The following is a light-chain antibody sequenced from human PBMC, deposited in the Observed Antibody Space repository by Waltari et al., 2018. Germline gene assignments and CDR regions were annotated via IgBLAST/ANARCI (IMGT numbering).Light chain of an antibody. Sequence: QLVLTQSPSASASLGASVKLTCTLSSGHSSNVVAWLQQRPEKGPRYLMKVNSDGSHSKGDEIPDRFAGSSSGAERYLTISSLQSEEEADYYCQTGGHGTWVFGGGTKLTVL. CDR3: QTGGHGTWV. CDR1: SGHSSNV. J-gene: IGLJ3*02. V-gene: IGLV4-69*01. CDR2: VNSDGSH.